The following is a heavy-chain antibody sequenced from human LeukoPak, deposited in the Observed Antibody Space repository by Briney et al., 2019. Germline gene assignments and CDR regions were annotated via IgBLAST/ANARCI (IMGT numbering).Heavy chain of an antibody. Sequence: GESLRISCKGSGYSFTDYWIAWVRQMPGKGLELMGIIYPDDSDTRYSPSFQGQVTISADESINTAYLQCSGLKASDTAIYYCARRDGYNYVDYWGQGTLVTVSS. V-gene: IGHV5-51*01. CDR1: GYSFTDYW. CDR2: IYPDDSDT. J-gene: IGHJ4*02. CDR3: ARRDGYNYVDY. D-gene: IGHD5-24*01.